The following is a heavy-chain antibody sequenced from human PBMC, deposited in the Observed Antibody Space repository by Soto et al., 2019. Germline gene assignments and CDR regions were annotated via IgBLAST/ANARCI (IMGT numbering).Heavy chain of an antibody. D-gene: IGHD3-3*01. V-gene: IGHV4-34*01. J-gene: IGHJ6*02. CDR1: GGSFSGYY. CDR2: INHSGST. CDR3: ARGGLEYYDFWSGYYPYYYYGMDV. Sequence: ASETLSLTCAVYGGSFSGYYWSWIRQPPGKGLKWIGEINHSGSTNYNPSLKSRVTISVDTSKNQFSLKLSSVTAADTAVYYCARGGLEYYDFWSGYYPYYYYGMDVWGQGTTVTVSS.